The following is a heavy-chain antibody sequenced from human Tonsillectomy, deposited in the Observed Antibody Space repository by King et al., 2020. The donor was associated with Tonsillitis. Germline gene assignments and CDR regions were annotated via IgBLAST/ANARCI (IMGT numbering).Heavy chain of an antibody. Sequence: QLVQSGAEVKKPGSSVKVSCKASGGTFSNYAISWVRQAPGQGLEWMGVIIPTCCTTYFTQKFQVRLTITADKSTRTAYTELSSLRSEDTAVYYCAAGYYESSDFSFYYYFYIDVWGKGATVTVSS. CDR2: IIPTCCTT. CDR3: AAGYYESSDFSFYYYFYIDV. V-gene: IGHV1-69*14. CDR1: GGTFSNYA. D-gene: IGHD3-22*01. J-gene: IGHJ6*03.